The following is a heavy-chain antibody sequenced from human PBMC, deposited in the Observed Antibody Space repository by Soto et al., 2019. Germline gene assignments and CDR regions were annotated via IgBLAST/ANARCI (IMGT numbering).Heavy chain of an antibody. V-gene: IGHV1-3*01. CDR1: GYTFTSYA. D-gene: IGHD3-10*01. CDR3: AKYGWGSYYYGMDV. J-gene: IGHJ6*02. Sequence: ASVKVSCKASGYTFTSYAMHWVRQAPGQRLEWMGWINAGNGNTKYSQKFQGRVTITRDTSASTAYMELSSLRSEDTAVYYCAKYGWGSYYYGMDVWGQGTTVTVPS. CDR2: INAGNGNT.